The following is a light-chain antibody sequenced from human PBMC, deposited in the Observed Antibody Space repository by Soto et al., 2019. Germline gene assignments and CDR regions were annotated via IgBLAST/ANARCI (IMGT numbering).Light chain of an antibody. J-gene: IGLJ1*01. CDR1: SGDIGGYDY. V-gene: IGLV2-8*01. Sequence: SVLTHPPSASWSPGQSVTISCTGTSGDIGGYDYVSWYQQHPGKAPKLMIYEVTKRPLGVPDRFSGSKSGNTASLTVSGLQAEDEADYYCSSYAGSNNPYVFGTGTKVTVL. CDR3: SSYAGSNNPYV. CDR2: EVT.